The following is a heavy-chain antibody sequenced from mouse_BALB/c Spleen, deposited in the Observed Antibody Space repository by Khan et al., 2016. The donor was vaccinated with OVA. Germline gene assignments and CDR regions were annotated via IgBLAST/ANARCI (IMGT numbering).Heavy chain of an antibody. D-gene: IGHD2-1*01. CDR3: ARSGGNFHWYFDV. CDR1: GFTFSSFG. J-gene: IGHJ1*01. V-gene: IGHV5-17*02. CDR2: ISSGSSTI. Sequence: EVELVESGGGLVQPGGSRKLSCAASGFTFSSFGMHWVRQAPKKGLEWVAYISSGSSTIYYVDTVKGRFTLSRDNPKNTLFLQMTSLRSEDTAMYYCARSGGNFHWYFDVWGAGTSVTVSS.